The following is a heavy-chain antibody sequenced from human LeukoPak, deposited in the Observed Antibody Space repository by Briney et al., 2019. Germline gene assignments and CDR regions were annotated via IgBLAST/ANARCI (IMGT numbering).Heavy chain of an antibody. Sequence: GGSLRLSCAASGFSFSSHWMSWVRQAPGKGLEWVANINQVGSQKYYVDSVKGRSSISRDNAKNSLYLQMNSLRAEDTAVYYCARSNREFASGTGDYWGQGTLVTVSS. CDR1: GFSFSSHW. CDR3: ARSNREFASGTGDY. D-gene: IGHD1-14*01. J-gene: IGHJ4*02. CDR2: INQVGSQK. V-gene: IGHV3-7*05.